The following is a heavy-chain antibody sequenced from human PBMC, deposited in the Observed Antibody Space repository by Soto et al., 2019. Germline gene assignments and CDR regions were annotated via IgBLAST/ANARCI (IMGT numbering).Heavy chain of an antibody. J-gene: IGHJ4*02. D-gene: IGHD2-2*01. CDR2: ISYDGSNK. CDR1: GVTFSSYG. CDR3: AKEAYQFYFDY. Sequence: XGSLRLSCAASGVTFSSYGMHWVRQAPGKGLEWVAVISYDGSNKYYADSVKGRFTISRDNSKNTLYLQMNSLRAEDTAVYYCAKEAYQFYFDYWGQGTLVTVSS. V-gene: IGHV3-30*18.